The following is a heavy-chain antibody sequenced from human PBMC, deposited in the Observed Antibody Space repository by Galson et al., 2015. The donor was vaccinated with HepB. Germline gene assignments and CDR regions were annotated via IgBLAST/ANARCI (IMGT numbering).Heavy chain of an antibody. CDR1: GYSFTSYW. CDR3: ARPRASSSWYRDNDDAFDI. V-gene: IGHV5-10-1*01. CDR2: IDPSDSYT. D-gene: IGHD6-13*01. J-gene: IGHJ3*02. Sequence: QSGAEVKKPGESLKISCKGSGYSFTSYWIGWVRQMPGKGLEWMGRIDPSDSYTNYSPSFQGHVTISADKSISTAYLQWSSLKASDTAMYYCARPRASSSWYRDNDDAFDIWGQGTMVTVSS.